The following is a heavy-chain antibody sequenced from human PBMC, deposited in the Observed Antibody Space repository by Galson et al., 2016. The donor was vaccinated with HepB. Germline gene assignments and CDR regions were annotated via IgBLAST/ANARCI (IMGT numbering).Heavy chain of an antibody. V-gene: IGHV3-23*01. D-gene: IGHD3-9*01. CDR1: GFIFSNYD. CDR2: IRGSGDYT. CDR3: TKGRVTGHFNVDY. Sequence: SLRLSCADSGFIFSNYDMNWVRQAPGKGLEWVSSIRGSGDYTYYADSVKGRFTISRDNSENTLSLQMHSLRIEDTAIYYCTKGRVTGHFNVDYWGQGTLVTVSS. J-gene: IGHJ4*02.